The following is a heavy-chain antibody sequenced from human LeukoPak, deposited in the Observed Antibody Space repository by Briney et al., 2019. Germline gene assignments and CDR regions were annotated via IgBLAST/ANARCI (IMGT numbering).Heavy chain of an antibody. D-gene: IGHD6-13*01. CDR2: IIPIFGTA. V-gene: IGHV1-69*13. CDR1: GYTFTSYY. CDR3: ARASIAAAGLFDY. J-gene: IGHJ4*02. Sequence: SVKVSCKASGYTFTSYYMHWVRQAPGQGLEWMGGIIPIFGTANYAQKFQGRVTITADESTSTAYMELSSLRSEDTAVYYCARASIAAAGLFDYWGQGTLVTVSS.